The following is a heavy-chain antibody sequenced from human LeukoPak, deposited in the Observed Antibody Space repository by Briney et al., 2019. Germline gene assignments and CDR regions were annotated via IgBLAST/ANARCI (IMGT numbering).Heavy chain of an antibody. V-gene: IGHV4-4*02. J-gene: IGHJ6*04. CDR2: NYHSGST. CDR3: ARVVPAATYYYYYGMDV. CDR1: GGSISSSNW. D-gene: IGHD2-2*01. Sequence: SETLSLTCAVSGGSISSSNWWSWVRQPPGKGLEWIGENYHSGSTNYNPSLKSRVTISVDKSKNQFSLKLSSVTAADTAVYYCARVVPAATYYYYYGMDVWGKGTTVSVSS.